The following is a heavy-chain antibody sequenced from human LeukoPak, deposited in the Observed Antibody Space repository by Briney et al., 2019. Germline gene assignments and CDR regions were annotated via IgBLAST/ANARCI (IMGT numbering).Heavy chain of an antibody. CDR3: ARGVATILAY. D-gene: IGHD5-12*01. Sequence: SETLSLTCTVSGGSISSTSYYWSWIRQPPGKGLEWIGYIYYSGSTNYNPSLKSRVTISVDTSKNQFSLKLSSVTAADTAVYYCARGVATILAYWGQGTLVTVSS. J-gene: IGHJ4*02. V-gene: IGHV4-61*01. CDR2: IYYSGST. CDR1: GGSISSTSYY.